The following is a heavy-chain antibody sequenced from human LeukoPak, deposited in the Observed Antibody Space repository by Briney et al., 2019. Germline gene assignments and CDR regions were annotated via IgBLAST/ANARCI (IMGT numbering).Heavy chain of an antibody. CDR1: GGSISSSNW. D-gene: IGHD6-13*01. J-gene: IGHJ4*02. CDR3: AREIAAAGTRMYYFDY. CDR2: IYHSGST. Sequence: SETLSLTCAVSGGSISSSNWWSWVRQPPGKGLEWIGEIYHSGSTNYNPSLKSRVTISVDKSKNQFSLKLSSVTAADTAVYYCAREIAAAGTRMYYFDYWGQGTLVTVSS. V-gene: IGHV4-4*02.